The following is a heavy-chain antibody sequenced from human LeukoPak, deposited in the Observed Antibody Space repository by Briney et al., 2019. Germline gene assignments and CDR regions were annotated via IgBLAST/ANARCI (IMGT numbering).Heavy chain of an antibody. J-gene: IGHJ4*02. CDR1: GYTFTGYY. Sequence: ASVKVSCKASGYTFTGYYMHWVRQAPGQGLEWMGWINPNSGGTNYAQKFQGRVTMTRDTSISTAYMELSRLRSDDTAVYYCARTFGNILTGYYPDYWGQGTQVTVSS. D-gene: IGHD3-9*01. CDR3: ARTFGNILTGYYPDY. V-gene: IGHV1-2*02. CDR2: INPNSGGT.